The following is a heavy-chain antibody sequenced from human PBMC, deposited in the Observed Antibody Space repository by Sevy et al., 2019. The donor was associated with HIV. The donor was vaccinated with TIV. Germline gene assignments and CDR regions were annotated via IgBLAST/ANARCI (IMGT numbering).Heavy chain of an antibody. CDR3: ARGIGQQLAVSFYY. Sequence: ASVKVSCKASGYTFTRYGINWVRQAPGQGPEWMGWINTNTGNPTYDQGFTGRFVFSLDTAASTAYLVIRSLKTDDTAIYYCARGIGQQLAVSFYYWGQGTLVTVSS. V-gene: IGHV7-4-1*02. D-gene: IGHD6-13*01. J-gene: IGHJ4*02. CDR2: INTNTGNP. CDR1: GYTFTRYG.